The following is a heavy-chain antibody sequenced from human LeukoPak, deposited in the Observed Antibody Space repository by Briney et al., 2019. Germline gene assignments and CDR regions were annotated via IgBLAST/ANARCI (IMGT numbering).Heavy chain of an antibody. CDR3: AKDRGSYSVCGY. Sequence: GGSLRLSCAASGFNFYSYAMTWVRQAPGKGLEWVSGMSGSGGSIYYADSVKGRFTLSRDNSKNTLYLQMNSLRAEDTAVYYCAKDRGSYSVCGYWGQGTLVTVSS. V-gene: IGHV3-23*01. CDR2: MSGSGGSI. J-gene: IGHJ4*02. CDR1: GFNFYSYA. D-gene: IGHD1-26*01.